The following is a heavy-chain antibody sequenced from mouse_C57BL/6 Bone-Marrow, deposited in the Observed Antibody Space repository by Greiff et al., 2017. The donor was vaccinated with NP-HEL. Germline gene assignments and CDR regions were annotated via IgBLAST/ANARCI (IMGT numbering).Heavy chain of an antibody. CDR1: GFTFSSYG. V-gene: IGHV5-6*01. J-gene: IGHJ1*03. CDR2: ISSGGSYT. Sequence: EVQLVESGGDLVKPGGSLKLSCAASGFTFSSYGMSWVRQTPDKRLEWVATISSGGSYTYYPDSVKGRFTISRDNAKSTLYLQMSSLKSEDTAMYYCANNWNWYFDVWGTGTTVTVSS. CDR3: ANNWNWYFDV. D-gene: IGHD4-1*01.